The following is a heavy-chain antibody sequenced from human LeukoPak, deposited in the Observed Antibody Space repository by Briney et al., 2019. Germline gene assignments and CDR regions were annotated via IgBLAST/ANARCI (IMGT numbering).Heavy chain of an antibody. CDR3: ATDRRYSSGWYGYYYYGMDV. CDR2: IIPIFGTA. CDR1: GGTFSSYA. V-gene: IGHV1-69*06. J-gene: IGHJ6*02. Sequence: GASVKVSCKASGGTFSSYAISWVRQAPGQGLEWMGGIIPIFGTANYAQKFQGRVTMTEDTSTDTAYMELSSLRSEDTAVYYCATDRRYSSGWYGYYYYGMDVWGQGTTVTVSS. D-gene: IGHD6-19*01.